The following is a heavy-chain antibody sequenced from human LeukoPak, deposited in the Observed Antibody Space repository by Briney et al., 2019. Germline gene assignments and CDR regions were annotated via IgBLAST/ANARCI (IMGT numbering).Heavy chain of an antibody. Sequence: SETLSLTCTVSGGSISSYYWSWIRQPPGKGLEWIGYIYYSGSTNYNPSLKSRVTISVDTSKNQFSPKLSSVTAADTAVYYCARGRLRLGELGWFDPWGQGTLVTVSS. CDR2: IYYSGST. V-gene: IGHV4-59*01. J-gene: IGHJ5*02. CDR1: GGSISSYY. D-gene: IGHD3-16*01. CDR3: ARGRLRLGELGWFDP.